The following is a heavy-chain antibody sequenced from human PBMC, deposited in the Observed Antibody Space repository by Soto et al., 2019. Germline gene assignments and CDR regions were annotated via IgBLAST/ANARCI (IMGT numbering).Heavy chain of an antibody. V-gene: IGHV3-30-3*01. CDR1: GFTFSSYA. Sequence: PGGSLRLSCAASGFTFSSYAMHWVRQAPGKGLEWVAVISYDGSNKYYADSVKGRFTISRDNSKNTLYLQMNSLRAEDTAVYYCARDEVWTGMGLELSLYYYYGMDVWGQGTTVTVSS. J-gene: IGHJ6*02. CDR2: ISYDGSNK. CDR3: ARDEVWTGMGLELSLYYYYGMDV. D-gene: IGHD3-16*02.